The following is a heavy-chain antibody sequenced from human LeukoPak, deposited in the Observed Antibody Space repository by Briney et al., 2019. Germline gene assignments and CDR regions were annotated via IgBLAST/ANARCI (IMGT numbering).Heavy chain of an antibody. CDR2: ISSSSSSI. CDR3: ARDRKGRTYGDPYWFFDL. D-gene: IGHD4-17*01. V-gene: IGHV3-21*06. CDR1: GFTFSSYS. J-gene: IGHJ2*01. Sequence: GGSLRLSCAASGFTFSSYSMNWVRQAPGKGLDWVPSISSSSSSIYYADSMEGRFTISRDNVKNLLFLQMNSLRAEDTAIYYCARDRKGRTYGDPYWFFDLWGRGTLVSVSS.